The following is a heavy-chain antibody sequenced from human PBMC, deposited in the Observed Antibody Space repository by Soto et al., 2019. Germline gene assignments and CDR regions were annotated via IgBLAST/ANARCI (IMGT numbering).Heavy chain of an antibody. V-gene: IGHV1-3*01. CDR2: INAGSGNT. Sequence: ASVTVSCKASGYTFTSYAMHWVRQAPGQRLEWMGWINAGSGNTKYSQKFQGRVTITRDTSASTAYMELSSLRSEDTAVYYCARSIVVVTALDYWGQGTLVTVSS. CDR3: ARSIVVVTALDY. D-gene: IGHD2-21*02. J-gene: IGHJ4*02. CDR1: GYTFTSYA.